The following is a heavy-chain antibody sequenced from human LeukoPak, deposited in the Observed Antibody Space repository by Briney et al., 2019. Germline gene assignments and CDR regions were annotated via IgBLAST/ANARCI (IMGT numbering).Heavy chain of an antibody. J-gene: IGHJ5*02. CDR2: INHSGST. V-gene: IGHV4-34*01. CDR1: GGSFSGYY. CDR3: ARVRCSSTSCYESTWFDP. Sequence: PSETPSLTCAVYGGSFSGYYWSWIRQPPGKGLEWIGEINHSGSTNYNPSLKSRVTISVDTSKNQFSLRLSSVSAADTAVYYCARVRCSSTSCYESTWFDPWGQGTLVTVSS. D-gene: IGHD2-2*01.